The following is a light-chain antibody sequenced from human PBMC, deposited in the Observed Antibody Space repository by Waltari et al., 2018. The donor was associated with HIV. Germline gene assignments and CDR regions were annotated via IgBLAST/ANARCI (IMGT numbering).Light chain of an antibody. Sequence: SDLTQPASVSGSPGQSITISCTGTSSDVGGYDYVSWYQQHPGKAPKLMIFDVSNRPSGVSNRFSGSKSGNTASLTISGLQAEDEADYYCSSYTSSSALDVVFGGGTKLTVL. CDR1: SSDVGGYDY. J-gene: IGLJ2*01. CDR2: DVS. V-gene: IGLV2-14*03. CDR3: SSYTSSSALDVV.